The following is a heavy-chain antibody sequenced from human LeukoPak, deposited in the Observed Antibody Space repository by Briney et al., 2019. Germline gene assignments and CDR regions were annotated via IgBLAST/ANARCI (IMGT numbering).Heavy chain of an antibody. D-gene: IGHD6-13*01. Sequence: PGGSLRLSCAASGFTFSTYAMSWVRQAPGKGLEWVSGISASGGTTYYADSVKGRFTISRDNSKNTLYLQMNSLRAEDTAVYYCAKDIAAAGTVDYWGQGTLVTVSS. J-gene: IGHJ4*02. V-gene: IGHV3-23*01. CDR3: AKDIAAAGTVDY. CDR2: ISASGGTT. CDR1: GFTFSTYA.